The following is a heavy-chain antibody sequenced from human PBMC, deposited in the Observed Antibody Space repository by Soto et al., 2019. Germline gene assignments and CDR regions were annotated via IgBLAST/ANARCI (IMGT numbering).Heavy chain of an antibody. CDR2: IWYDGSNK. CDR3: ARHPGTTRSFDY. V-gene: IGHV3-33*01. CDR1: GFTFSSYG. D-gene: IGHD1-7*01. Sequence: PGGSLRLSCAASGFTFSSYGMHWVRQAPGKGLEWVAVIWYDGSNKYYADSVKGRFTISRDNSKNTLYLQMNSLRAEDTAVYYCARHPGTTRSFDYWGQGTLVTVSS. J-gene: IGHJ4*02.